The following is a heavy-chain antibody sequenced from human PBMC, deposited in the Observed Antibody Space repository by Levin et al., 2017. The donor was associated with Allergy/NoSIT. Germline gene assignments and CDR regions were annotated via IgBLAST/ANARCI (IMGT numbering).Heavy chain of an antibody. Sequence: KASETLSLTCTVSGGSISSSSYYWGWIRQPPGKGLEWIGSIYYSGSTYYNPSLKSRVTISVDTSKNQFSLKLSSVTAADTAVYYCARHGPTHFIRFRRAVWFDPWGQGTLVTVSS. D-gene: IGHD3-3*01. CDR3: ARHGPTHFIRFRRAVWFDP. CDR1: GGSISSSSYY. CDR2: IYYSGST. J-gene: IGHJ5*02. V-gene: IGHV4-39*01.